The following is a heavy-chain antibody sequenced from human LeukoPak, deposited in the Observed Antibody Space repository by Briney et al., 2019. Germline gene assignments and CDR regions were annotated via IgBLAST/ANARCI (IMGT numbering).Heavy chain of an antibody. CDR1: GFTFSSYS. D-gene: IGHD3-10*01. V-gene: IGHV3-48*01. Sequence: GGSLRLSCAASGFTFSSYSMNWVRQAPGKGLEWVSYISSSSSTIYYADSVKGRFTISRDNAKNSLYLQMNSLRAEDTAVYYCATRTYYYGSGSSDYWGQGTLVTVSS. CDR3: ATRTYYYGSGSSDY. CDR2: ISSSSSTI. J-gene: IGHJ4*02.